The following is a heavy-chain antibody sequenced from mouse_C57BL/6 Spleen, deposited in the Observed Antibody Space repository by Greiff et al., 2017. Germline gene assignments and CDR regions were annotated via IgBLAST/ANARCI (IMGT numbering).Heavy chain of an antibody. CDR2: INPNNGGT. D-gene: IGHD2-4*01. CDR3: ARREIYYDYDKGMDY. V-gene: IGHV1-26*01. CDR1: GYTFTDYY. Sequence: EVKLQQSGPELVKPGASVKISCKASGYTFTDYYMNWVKQSHGKSLEWIGDINPNNGGTSYNQKFKGKATLTVDKSSSTDYRELRSLTSEDSAVYYCARREIYYDYDKGMDYWGQGTSVTVSS. J-gene: IGHJ4*01.